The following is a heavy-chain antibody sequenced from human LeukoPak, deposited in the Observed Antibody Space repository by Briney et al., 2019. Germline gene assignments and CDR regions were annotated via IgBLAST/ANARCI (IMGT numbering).Heavy chain of an antibody. J-gene: IGHJ3*02. CDR3: ARSYRRGAITMLRGVANRGAFDI. D-gene: IGHD3-10*01. Sequence: GGSLRLSCAASGFTFSSYAMSWVRQAPGKGLEWVSAISGSGGSTYYADSVKGRFTISRDNSKNTLYLQMNSLRAADTAVYYCARSYRRGAITMLRGVANRGAFDIWGQGTMVTVSS. CDR2: ISGSGGST. V-gene: IGHV3-23*01. CDR1: GFTFSSYA.